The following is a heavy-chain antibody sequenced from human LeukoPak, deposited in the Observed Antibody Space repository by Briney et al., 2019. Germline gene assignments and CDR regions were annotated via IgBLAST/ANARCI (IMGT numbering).Heavy chain of an antibody. V-gene: IGHV3-74*01. D-gene: IGHD6-13*01. CDR1: GFTFSSYW. CDR3: AKGGSSSPRSTFDY. J-gene: IGHJ4*02. Sequence: GGSLRLSCAASGFTFSSYWMHWVRQAPGKGLVWFSHINGDGSTTSYADSVKGRFTISRDNAKNTVYLQMNSLRAEDTAVYYCAKGGSSSPRSTFDYWGQGTLLTVPS. CDR2: INGDGSTT.